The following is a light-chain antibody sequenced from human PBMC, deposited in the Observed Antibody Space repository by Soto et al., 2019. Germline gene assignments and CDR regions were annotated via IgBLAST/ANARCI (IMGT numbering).Light chain of an antibody. CDR2: LEGSGSY. CDR3: ETWDSNTRV. Sequence: QLVLTQSSSASASLGSSVKLTCTLSSGHSSYIIAWHHQQPGKAPRYLMKLEGSGSYNKGSGVPDRFSGSSSGADRYLTISNLQFEDEANYYCETWDSNTRVFGGGTKVTFL. V-gene: IGLV4-60*02. CDR1: SGHSSYI. J-gene: IGLJ2*01.